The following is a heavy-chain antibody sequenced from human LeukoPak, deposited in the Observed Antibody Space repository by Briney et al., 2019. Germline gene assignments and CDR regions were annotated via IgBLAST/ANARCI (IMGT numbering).Heavy chain of an antibody. CDR2: ISGSGGST. CDR3: ARRLSGATAGDAFDI. Sequence: GGSLRLSCAASGFTFSKYAMSWVRQAPGKGLEWVSAISGSGGSTYYADSVKGRFTISRDNSKNTLYLQMNSLRAGDTAVYYCARRLSGATAGDAFDIWGQGTMVTVSS. CDR1: GFTFSKYA. V-gene: IGHV3-23*01. J-gene: IGHJ3*02. D-gene: IGHD1-26*01.